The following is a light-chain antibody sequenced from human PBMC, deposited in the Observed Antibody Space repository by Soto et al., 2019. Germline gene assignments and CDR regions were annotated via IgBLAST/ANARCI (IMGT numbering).Light chain of an antibody. V-gene: IGKV3-20*01. Sequence: IVWTQSPGTLSSSPGERATLSCMASQSVTSSSLGWYQQKPGQAPRLLMHSVSSRATGIPDRFSGSGSGTHFTLNISSLEPEVFAEDYLHQYGSSPCTFGQGTKVEIK. J-gene: IGKJ1*01. CDR2: SVS. CDR1: QSVTSSS. CDR3: HQYGSSPCT.